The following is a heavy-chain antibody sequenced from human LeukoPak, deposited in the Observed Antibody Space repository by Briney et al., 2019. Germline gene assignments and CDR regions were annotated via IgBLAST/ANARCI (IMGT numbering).Heavy chain of an antibody. CDR2: ISSNGGST. J-gene: IGHJ3*02. V-gene: IGHV3-64*01. D-gene: IGHD3-22*01. CDR3: ARRSSSGYDAFDI. CDR1: GFIFSSYS. Sequence: GGSLRLSCTASGFIFSSYSMHWVRQAPGKGLEFVSAISSNGGSTYYANSVKGRFTISRDTSKNTLYLQMGSLRAEDTAVYYCARRSSSGYDAFDIWGQGTMVTVSS.